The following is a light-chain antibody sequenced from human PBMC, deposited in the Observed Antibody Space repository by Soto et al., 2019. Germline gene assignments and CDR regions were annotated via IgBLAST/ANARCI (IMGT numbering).Light chain of an antibody. Sequence: QSALTQPASVSGSPGQSITISCTGTSSDVGSYNLVSWYQQHPGKAPKLMIYEVSKRPSGVSNRFSGSKSGNTASLTISGLQAEDEADYYCCSYASSSTYVFGTETKVTVL. J-gene: IGLJ1*01. CDR1: SSDVGSYNL. CDR2: EVS. CDR3: CSYASSSTYV. V-gene: IGLV2-23*02.